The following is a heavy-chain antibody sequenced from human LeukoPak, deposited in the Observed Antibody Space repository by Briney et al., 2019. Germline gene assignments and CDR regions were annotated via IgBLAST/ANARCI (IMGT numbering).Heavy chain of an antibody. D-gene: IGHD3-9*01. CDR3: ARDGPPGLDGMDV. CDR2: IWYDGSNK. CDR1: GFTFSSYA. Sequence: GRSLRLSCAASGFTFSSYAMHWVRQAPGKGLEWVAVIWYDGSNKYYADSVKGRFTISRDNSKNTLYLQMNSLRAEDTAVYYCARDGPPGLDGMDVWGQGTTVTVSS. J-gene: IGHJ6*02. V-gene: IGHV3-33*08.